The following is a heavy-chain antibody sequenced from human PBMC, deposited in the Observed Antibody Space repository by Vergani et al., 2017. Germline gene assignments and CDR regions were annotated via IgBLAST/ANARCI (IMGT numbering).Heavy chain of an antibody. CDR1: GYTFTGYY. V-gene: IGHV1-2*02. Sequence: QVQLVQSGAEVKKPGASVKVSCKASGYTFTGYYMHWVRQAPGQGLEWMGWINPNSGGTNYAQKFQGRVTMTRETSISTAYRELRRLRSDDTAVYYCARVRTYCSGTSCYSGGFDIWDQGTMVTVSS. D-gene: IGHD2-2*01. CDR2: INPNSGGT. J-gene: IGHJ3*02. CDR3: ARVRTYCSGTSCYSGGFDI.